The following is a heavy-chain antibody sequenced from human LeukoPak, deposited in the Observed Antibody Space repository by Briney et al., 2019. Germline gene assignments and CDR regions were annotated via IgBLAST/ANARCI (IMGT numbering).Heavy chain of an antibody. CDR3: ARCYYDSSGCDY. CDR1: GGSFSGYY. J-gene: IGHJ4*02. D-gene: IGHD3-22*01. V-gene: IGHV4-34*01. Sequence: SETLSLTCAVYGGSFSGYYRSWIRQPPGKGLEWIGEINHSGSTNYNPSLKSRVTISVDTSKNQFSLKLSSVTAADTAVYYCARCYYDSSGCDYWSQGTLVTVSS. CDR2: INHSGST.